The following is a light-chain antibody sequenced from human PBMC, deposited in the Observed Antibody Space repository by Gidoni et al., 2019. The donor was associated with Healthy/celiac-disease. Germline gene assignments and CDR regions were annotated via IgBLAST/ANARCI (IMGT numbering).Light chain of an antibody. CDR3: QQSYSTCPWT. Sequence: DIQMTQSPSSLSASVGDRVTITCRASQSISSYLNWYQQKPGKAPKLLIYAASSLQSGVPSRFSGSGSGTDFTLTISSLQPEDFATYYCQQSYSTCPWTFGQGTKVEIK. V-gene: IGKV1-39*01. CDR1: QSISSY. CDR2: AAS. J-gene: IGKJ1*01.